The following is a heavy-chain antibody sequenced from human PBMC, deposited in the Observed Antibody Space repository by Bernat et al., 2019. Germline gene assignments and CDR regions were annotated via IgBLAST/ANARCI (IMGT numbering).Heavy chain of an antibody. J-gene: IGHJ4*02. CDR3: TTDPGYSYGDGYYFDY. CDR2: IKSKTDGGTT. D-gene: IGHD5-18*01. V-gene: IGHV3-15*01. Sequence: EVQLVESGGGLVKPGGSLRLSCAASGFTFSNAWMSWVRQAPGKGLEWVGRIKSKTDGGTTDYAAPVKGRFTISRDDSKNTLYLQMKSLKTEDTAVYYCTTDPGYSYGDGYYFDYWGQGTLVTVSS. CDR1: GFTFSNAW.